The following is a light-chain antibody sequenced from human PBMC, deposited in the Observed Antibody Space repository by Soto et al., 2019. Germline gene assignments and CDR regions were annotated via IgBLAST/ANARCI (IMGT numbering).Light chain of an antibody. CDR2: AAS. Sequence: DIQMTQSPSSLSASVGDRVTITCRASQSISSYLNWYQQKPGKAPKLLIYAASSLQSGVPSRFSGSESGTDFTLTISSLQPEDFATYYCQQSYSTSWTFGQGTNVEIK. J-gene: IGKJ1*01. V-gene: IGKV1-39*01. CDR1: QSISSY. CDR3: QQSYSTSWT.